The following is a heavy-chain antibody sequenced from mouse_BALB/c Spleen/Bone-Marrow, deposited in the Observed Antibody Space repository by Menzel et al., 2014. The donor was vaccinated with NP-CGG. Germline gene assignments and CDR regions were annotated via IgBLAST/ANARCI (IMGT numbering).Heavy chain of an antibody. CDR3: AREGGDYAGVDY. V-gene: IGHV5-17*02. CDR1: GFTFSSFG. D-gene: IGHD2-13*01. Sequence: EVNVVESGGGLVQPGGSRKLSCAASGFTFSSFGMHWIRQPPEKGLEWVAYISSGSSTFYYADTVKGRFTVSRDNPKNTLVLQMTGLRSEDTAMYYCAREGGDYAGVDYCGQGTTLTVSS. J-gene: IGHJ2*01. CDR2: ISSGSSTF.